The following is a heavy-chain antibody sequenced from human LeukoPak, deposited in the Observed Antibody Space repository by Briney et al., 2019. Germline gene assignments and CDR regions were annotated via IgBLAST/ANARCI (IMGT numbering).Heavy chain of an antibody. D-gene: IGHD2-15*01. Sequence: ASVKVSRKVSGYTLTELSMHWVRQAPGKGLEWMGGFDPEDGETIYAQKFQGRVTMTEDTSTDTAYMELSSLRSEDTAVYYCATGPVAAPLNWFDPWGQGTLVTVSS. J-gene: IGHJ5*02. CDR3: ATGPVAAPLNWFDP. CDR1: GYTLTELS. V-gene: IGHV1-24*01. CDR2: FDPEDGET.